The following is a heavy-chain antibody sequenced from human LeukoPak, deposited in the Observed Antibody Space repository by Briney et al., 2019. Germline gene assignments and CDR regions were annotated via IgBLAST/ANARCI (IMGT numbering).Heavy chain of an antibody. CDR2: IYHSGST. V-gene: IGHV4-4*02. J-gene: IGHJ4*02. D-gene: IGHD6-6*01. CDR1: GGSISSSNW. CDR3: ARSTRVSSSSTPFDY. Sequence: SGTLSLTCAVSGGSISSSNWWSWVRPPPGKGLEWIGEIYHSGSTNYNPSLKSRVTISVDTSKNQFSLKLSSVTAADTAVYYCARSTRVSSSSTPFDYWGQGALVTVSS.